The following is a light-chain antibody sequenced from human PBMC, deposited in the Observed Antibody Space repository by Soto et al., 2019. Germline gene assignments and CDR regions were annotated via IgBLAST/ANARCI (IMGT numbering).Light chain of an antibody. CDR1: SSDVGGYNY. V-gene: IGLV2-14*01. CDR3: SSYTSSSTYV. J-gene: IGLJ1*01. CDR2: DVS. Sequence: QSALPQPASVSGSPGQSITIYCSGTSSDVGGYNYVTWYQQHPGKAPKLIIYDVSHRPSGFSNRFSASKSGNTASLTISGLQAEDEGDYYCSSYTSSSTYVFGTGTKLTVL.